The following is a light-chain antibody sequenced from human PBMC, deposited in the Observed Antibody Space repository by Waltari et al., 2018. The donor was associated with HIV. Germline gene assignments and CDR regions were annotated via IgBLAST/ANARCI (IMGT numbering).Light chain of an antibody. V-gene: IGLV2-14*01. CDR1: SSDVGGYNY. J-gene: IGLJ2*01. CDR3: SSYTSSYTVV. CDR2: EVS. Sequence: QSALTQPASVSGSHGHSTTIPCTRTSSDVGGYNYVSCYQQHPGKAPRLIIYEVSDRPSGVSNRFSGSKTDNTASLTISGLQTEDEADYYCSSYTSSYTVVFGGGTKLTVL.